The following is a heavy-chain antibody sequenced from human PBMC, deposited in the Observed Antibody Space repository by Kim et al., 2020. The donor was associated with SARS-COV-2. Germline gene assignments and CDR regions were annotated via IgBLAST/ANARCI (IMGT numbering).Heavy chain of an antibody. CDR3: ARDMNIAVAATSYYYYGMDV. D-gene: IGHD6-19*01. V-gene: IGHV1-18*01. Sequence: ASVKVSCKASGYTFTSYGISWVRQAPGQGLEWMGWISAYNGNTNYAQKLQGRVTMTTDTSTSTAYMELRSLRSDDTAVYYCARDMNIAVAATSYYYYGMDVWGQGTTVTVSS. CDR1: GYTFTSYG. J-gene: IGHJ6*02. CDR2: ISAYNGNT.